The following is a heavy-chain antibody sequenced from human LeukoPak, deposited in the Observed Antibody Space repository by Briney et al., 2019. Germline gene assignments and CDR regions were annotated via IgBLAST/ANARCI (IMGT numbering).Heavy chain of an antibody. V-gene: IGHV3-23*01. J-gene: IGHJ4*02. D-gene: IGHD2-21*02. Sequence: GGSLRLSCVASGFTFSTSAMNWVRQAPGKGPDWGSSITDDGGATYYSDSVKGRFTISRDNSKNTLYLQMHSLRAEDTAIYYCAKGRLVFSDYWGQGTLVTVSS. CDR3: AKGRLVFSDY. CDR1: GFTFSTSA. CDR2: ITDDGGAT.